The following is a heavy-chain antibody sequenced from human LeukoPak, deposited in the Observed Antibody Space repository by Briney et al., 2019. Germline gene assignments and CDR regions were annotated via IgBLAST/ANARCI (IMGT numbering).Heavy chain of an antibody. D-gene: IGHD3-22*01. CDR3: ARDHPGYGDYDSSGYFSY. CDR2: IYYSGST. V-gene: IGHV4-39*07. CDR1: GGSISSSSYY. J-gene: IGHJ4*02. Sequence: SETLSLTCTVSGGSISSSSYYWGWIRQPPGKGLEWIGSIYYSGSTYYNPSLKSRVTISVDTSKNQFSLKLSSVTAADTAVYYCARDHPGYGDYDSSGYFSYWGQGTLVTVSS.